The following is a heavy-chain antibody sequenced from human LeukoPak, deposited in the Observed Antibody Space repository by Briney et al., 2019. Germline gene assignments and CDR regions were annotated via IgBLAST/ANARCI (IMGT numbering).Heavy chain of an antibody. CDR2: IYWDDDT. CDR1: GFSLSTSGEG. Sequence: SGPTLVKPTQTLTLTCTFSGFSLSTSGEGVGWLRQPPGKALEWLALIYWDDDTRYSPSLKSRLTITKDTSKNQVFLTMTNMDLAETGTYYCAPRRGGISGWDFSFDSGGQGTLSPVSS. CDR3: APRRGGISGWDFSFDS. D-gene: IGHD6-19*01. V-gene: IGHV2-5*02. J-gene: IGHJ4*02.